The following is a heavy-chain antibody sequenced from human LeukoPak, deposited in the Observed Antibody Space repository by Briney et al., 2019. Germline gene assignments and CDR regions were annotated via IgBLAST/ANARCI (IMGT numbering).Heavy chain of an antibody. J-gene: IGHJ4*02. CDR1: VFTFISYI. Sequence: RGALRVSSAPPVFTFISYIIRCGPATPRKRRGWVWLISYDETTKYHADSVKGRFTISRDNSKNTLYLQMNSLRAEDTAVYYCATHGVESGSYYFDYWGQGTLVTVSS. CDR2: ISYDETTK. CDR3: ATHGVESGSYYFDY. D-gene: IGHD6-19*01. V-gene: IGHV3-30*04.